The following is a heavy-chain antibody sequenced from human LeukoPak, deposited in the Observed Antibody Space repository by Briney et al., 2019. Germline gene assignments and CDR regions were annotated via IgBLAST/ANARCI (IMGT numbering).Heavy chain of an antibody. CDR2: IWYDGSNE. CDR3: AKGKGRLGTFQSDFGY. Sequence: PGGSLRLSCAASGFTFISYGMHWVRQAPGKGPEWVTFIWYDGSNEYYADSVKGRFSISKDNSKNTVFLQMNSLRAEDTAVYYCAKGKGRLGTFQSDFGYWGQGSLVTVSS. V-gene: IGHV3-30*02. D-gene: IGHD1-7*01. J-gene: IGHJ4*02. CDR1: GFTFISYG.